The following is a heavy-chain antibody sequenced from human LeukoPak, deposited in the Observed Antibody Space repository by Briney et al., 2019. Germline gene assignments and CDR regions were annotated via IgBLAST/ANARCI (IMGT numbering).Heavy chain of an antibody. CDR1: GFSLTTTGVG. Sequence: SGPTLVKPTQTLTLTCTFSGFSLTTTGVGVGWIRQPPGKGLEWIGSIYYSGSTYYNPSLKSRVTISVDTSKNQFSLKLSSVTAADTAVYYCARHLYCSSTSCPNWFDYWGQGTLVTVSS. CDR2: IYYSGST. J-gene: IGHJ5*01. CDR3: ARHLYCSSTSCPNWFDY. D-gene: IGHD2-2*01. V-gene: IGHV4-39*01.